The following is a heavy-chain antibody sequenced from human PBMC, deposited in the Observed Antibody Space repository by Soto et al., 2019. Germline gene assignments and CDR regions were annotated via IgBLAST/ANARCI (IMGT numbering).Heavy chain of an antibody. CDR3: ARARFTVLRYFDWQQSFDP. CDR2: IIPIFGTA. Sequence: GASVKVSCKASGGTFSSYAISWVRQAPGQGLEWMGGIIPIFGTANYAQKFQGRVTITADESTSTAYMELSSLRSEDTAVYYCARARFTVLRYFDWQQSFDPWGQGTLVTVSS. J-gene: IGHJ5*02. D-gene: IGHD3-9*01. V-gene: IGHV1-69*13. CDR1: GGTFSSYA.